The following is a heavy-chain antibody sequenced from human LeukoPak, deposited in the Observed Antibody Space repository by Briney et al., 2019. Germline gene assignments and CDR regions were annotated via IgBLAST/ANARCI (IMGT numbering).Heavy chain of an antibody. CDR3: ARHWPEGPSGAAPTLYNWFDP. CDR2: IYYSGST. V-gene: IGHV4-59*08. J-gene: IGHJ5*02. Sequence: SETLSLTCTVSGGSISSYYWSWIRQPAGKGLEWIGYIYYSGSTNYNPSLKSRVTISVDTSKNQFSLKLSSVTAADTAVYYCARHWPEGPSGAAPTLYNWFDPWGQGTLVTVSS. D-gene: IGHD6-6*01. CDR1: GGSISSYY.